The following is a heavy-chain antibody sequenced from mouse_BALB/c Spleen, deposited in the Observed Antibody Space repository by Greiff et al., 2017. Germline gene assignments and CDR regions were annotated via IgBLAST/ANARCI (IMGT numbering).Heavy chain of an antibody. CDR2: ISYSGST. J-gene: IGHJ2*01. V-gene: IGHV3-8*02. D-gene: IGHD3-1*01. Sequence: DVKLQESGPSLVKPSQTLSLTCSVTGDSITSGYWNWIRKFPGNKLEYMGYISYSGSTYYNPSLKSRISITRDTSKNQYYLQLNSVTTEDTATYYCARYQLGLPHYFDYWGQGTTLTVSS. CDR3: ARYQLGLPHYFDY. CDR1: GDSITSGY.